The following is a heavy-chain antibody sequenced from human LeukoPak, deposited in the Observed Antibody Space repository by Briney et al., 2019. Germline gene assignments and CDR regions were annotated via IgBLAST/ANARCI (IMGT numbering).Heavy chain of an antibody. D-gene: IGHD6-19*01. Sequence: GGSLRLSCAASGFTFDDYTMSWVRQAPGKGLEWVSGINWNGGSTGYADSVKGRFTISRDNAKNSLYLQMNSLRAEDTAVYYCARGYSSGWYAYWGQGTLVTVSS. CDR1: GFTFDDYT. CDR2: INWNGGST. CDR3: ARGYSSGWYAY. J-gene: IGHJ4*02. V-gene: IGHV3-20*04.